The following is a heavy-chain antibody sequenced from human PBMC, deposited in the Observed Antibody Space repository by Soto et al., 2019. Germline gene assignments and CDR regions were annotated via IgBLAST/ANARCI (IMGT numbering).Heavy chain of an antibody. J-gene: IGHJ5*02. D-gene: IGHD4-4*01. Sequence: QVQLQQWGAGLLKPSETLSLTCAVYGGSFSAYYWSWIRQPPGKGPDWIGEINHSGSTNYNPSLKSRVTISVDTSKYQFSLKLSSVTAADTAVYYCARHYRDYGNYGGSRIDPWGQGTLVTVSS. V-gene: IGHV4-34*01. CDR2: INHSGST. CDR1: GGSFSAYY. CDR3: ARHYRDYGNYGGSRIDP.